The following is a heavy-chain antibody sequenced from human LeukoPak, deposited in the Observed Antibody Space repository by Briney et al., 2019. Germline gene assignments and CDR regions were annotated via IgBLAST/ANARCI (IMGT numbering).Heavy chain of an antibody. V-gene: IGHV3-23*01. CDR3: AKEAYCGGDCYYYFDY. Sequence: GGSLRLSCAASAFTFSSYEMNWVRQAPGKGLEWVSAISGSGGSTYYADSVKGRLTISRDNSKNTLYLQMNSLRAEDTAVYYCAKEAYCGGDCYYYFDYWGQGTLVTVSS. CDR2: ISGSGGST. CDR1: AFTFSSYE. D-gene: IGHD2-21*02. J-gene: IGHJ4*02.